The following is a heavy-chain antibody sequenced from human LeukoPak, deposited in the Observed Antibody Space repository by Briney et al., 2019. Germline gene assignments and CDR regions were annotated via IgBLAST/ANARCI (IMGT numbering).Heavy chain of an antibody. CDR1: GGSISSGSYN. CDR3: ARDPVRAVAGTRAEYCQH. V-gene: IGHV4-61*02. Sequence: PSQTLSLTCTASGGSISSGSYNWSWNRPPAGQGLEWFGSIYTSGSTNYNPSLKSRVTISVDTSKHQFSLKLSAVTAADTAVYYCARDPVRAVAGTRAEYCQHWGQGTRVTVSS. D-gene: IGHD6-19*01. CDR2: IYTSGST. J-gene: IGHJ1*01.